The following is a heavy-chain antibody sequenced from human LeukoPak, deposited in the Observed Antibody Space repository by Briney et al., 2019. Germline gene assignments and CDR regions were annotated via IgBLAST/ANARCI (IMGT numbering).Heavy chain of an antibody. Sequence: GGSLRLSCAASGFTFSSYGMHWVRQAPGKGLEWVAVISYEGSKKYYADSVKGRFTTSRDNSKNTLYLQMNSLRAEDTAMYYCAKDGGSSDYFYYGMDAWGQGTTVTVSS. CDR3: AKDGGSSDYFYYGMDA. CDR1: GFTFSSYG. V-gene: IGHV3-30*18. CDR2: ISYEGSKK. D-gene: IGHD1-26*01. J-gene: IGHJ6*02.